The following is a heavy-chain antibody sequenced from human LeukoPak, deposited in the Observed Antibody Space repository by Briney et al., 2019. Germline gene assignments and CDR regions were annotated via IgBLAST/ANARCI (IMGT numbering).Heavy chain of an antibody. CDR2: IYHSGGT. J-gene: IGHJ6*03. CDR3: ARHRSPYYMDV. D-gene: IGHD1-26*01. V-gene: IGHV4-59*08. CDR1: GASISSYY. Sequence: SETLSLTCTVSGASISSYYYHWIRQPPGKGLEWIGSIYHSGGTNYNPSLRSPVTISIDTSRNQFSLTMTSVTAADTAVYYCARHRSPYYMDVWGKGTTVTISS.